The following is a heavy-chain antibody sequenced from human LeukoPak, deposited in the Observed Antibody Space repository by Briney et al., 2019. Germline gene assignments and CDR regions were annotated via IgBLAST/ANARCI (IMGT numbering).Heavy chain of an antibody. D-gene: IGHD6-19*01. CDR2: INGDGRNI. J-gene: IGHJ4*02. V-gene: IGHV3-74*01. CDR3: AKEMYSSGWRGDDFDY. Sequence: GGSLRLSCVVSGFTFRSYWMHWVRQAPRKGLVWVSRINGDGRNINYADSVRGRFTISRDNSKNTLYLQMNSLRAEDTAVYYCAKEMYSSGWRGDDFDYWGQGAVVTVSS. CDR1: GFTFRSYW.